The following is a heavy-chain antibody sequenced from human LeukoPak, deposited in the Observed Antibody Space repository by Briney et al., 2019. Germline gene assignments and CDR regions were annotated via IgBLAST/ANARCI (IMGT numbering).Heavy chain of an antibody. Sequence: GSLRLSCAASGFTFSSYTVNWIRQAPGKGLEWIGYIYYSGSTNYNPSLKSRVTISVDTSKNQFSLKLSSVTAADTAVYYCARDLLVPGQVGYWGQGTLVTVSS. CDR1: GFTFSSYT. D-gene: IGHD2-21*02. CDR3: ARDLLVPGQVGY. V-gene: IGHV4-59*01. J-gene: IGHJ4*02. CDR2: IYYSGST.